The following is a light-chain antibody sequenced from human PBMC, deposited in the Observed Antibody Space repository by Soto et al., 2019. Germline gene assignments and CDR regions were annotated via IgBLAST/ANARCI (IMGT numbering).Light chain of an antibody. J-gene: IGLJ2*01. V-gene: IGLV1-40*01. CDR2: GNS. Sequence: QSVLTQPPSVSGAPGNRVTISCTGRSANIGAGYDVHWYQQLPGTAPKLLIYGNSNRPSGVPDRFSGSKSGTSASLAITGLQAEEEADDYCQSYDGSRSGSHVVFGGGTKLTVL. CDR1: SANIGAGYD. CDR3: QSYDGSRSGSHVV.